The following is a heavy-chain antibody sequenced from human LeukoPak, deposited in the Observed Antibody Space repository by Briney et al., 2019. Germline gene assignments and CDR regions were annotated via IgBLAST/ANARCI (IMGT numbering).Heavy chain of an antibody. CDR3: ARDGPAQMVDFDY. Sequence: ASVKVSCKASGYTFTGSGWYLYWLRQAPGQGLECVGWLHPNNGATGYAQKFQGRVAMTTDTSISTAYMELSRLRPDDTAIYYCARDGPAQMVDFDYWGQGTPVTVSS. D-gene: IGHD3-10*01. CDR1: GYTFTGSGWY. V-gene: IGHV1-2*02. J-gene: IGHJ4*02. CDR2: LHPNNGAT.